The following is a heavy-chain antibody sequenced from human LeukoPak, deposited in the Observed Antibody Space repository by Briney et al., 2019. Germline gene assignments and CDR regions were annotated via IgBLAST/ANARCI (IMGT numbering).Heavy chain of an antibody. CDR2: INPSSGGT. D-gene: IGHD6-13*01. CDR1: GDTFTAYY. Sequence: ASVKVSCKTSGDTFTAYYIHWVRQARGQGLEWMGWINPSSGGTYYAQKFQGKITMTRDTSISIAYMELNSLKSDDTAMYYCARVGIGSSLQTWGQGTLVTVSS. V-gene: IGHV1-2*02. J-gene: IGHJ5*02. CDR3: ARVGIGSSLQT.